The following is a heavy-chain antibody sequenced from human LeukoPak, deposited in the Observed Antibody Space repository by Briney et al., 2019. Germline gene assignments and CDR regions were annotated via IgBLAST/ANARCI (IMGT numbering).Heavy chain of an antibody. Sequence: SETLSLTCTVSGGSISSSSYYWGWIRQPPGKGLEWIGSIYYSGSTYYNPSLKSRVTISVDTSKNQFSLKLSSVTAADMAVYYCARLLGYCSGGSCYSDYWGQGTLVTVSS. CDR3: ARLLGYCSGGSCYSDY. CDR2: IYYSGST. D-gene: IGHD2-15*01. J-gene: IGHJ4*02. CDR1: GGSISSSSYY. V-gene: IGHV4-39*01.